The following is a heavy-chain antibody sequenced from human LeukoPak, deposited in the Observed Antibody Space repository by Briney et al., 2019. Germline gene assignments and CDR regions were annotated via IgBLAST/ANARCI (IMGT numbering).Heavy chain of an antibody. Sequence: SETLSLTRAVSGYSISSGYYWGWVRQPPGKGLEWIGNIYHSGTTYYNPSLKSRVTISVDTSKNQFSLKLTSVTAADTAVYYCARQRLIVAVPGSFDIWGQGTMVTVSS. V-gene: IGHV4-38-2*01. CDR3: ARQRLIVAVPGSFDI. D-gene: IGHD2-2*01. CDR2: IYHSGTT. J-gene: IGHJ3*02. CDR1: GYSISSGYY.